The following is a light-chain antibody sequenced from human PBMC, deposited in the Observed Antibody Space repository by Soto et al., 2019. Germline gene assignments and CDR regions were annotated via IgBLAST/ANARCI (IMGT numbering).Light chain of an antibody. CDR3: QQYGSSPPYT. J-gene: IGKJ2*01. CDR2: GAS. V-gene: IGKV3-20*01. Sequence: EIVLTQSPGTLSLSPGERAALPCRASHSVSSSYLAWYQQKPGQAPRLLIYGASSRATGIPDRFSGSGSGTDFTLTISRLEPEDFAVYYCQQYGSSPPYTFGQGTKLEIK. CDR1: HSVSSSY.